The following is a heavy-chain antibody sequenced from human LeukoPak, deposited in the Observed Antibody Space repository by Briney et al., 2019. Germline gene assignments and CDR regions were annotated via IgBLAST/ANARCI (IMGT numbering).Heavy chain of an antibody. D-gene: IGHD6-6*01. CDR3: ASTYSSSSGASFDY. V-gene: IGHV1-69*02. J-gene: IGHJ4*02. Sequence: SVKVSCKASGGTFSSYIFSWVRQAPGQGLEWMGRIIPILGIANYAQKFQGRVTITADESTSTAYMELSSLRSEDTGVYYCASTYSSSSGASFDYWGQGTLVTVSS. CDR2: IIPILGIA. CDR1: GGTFSSYI.